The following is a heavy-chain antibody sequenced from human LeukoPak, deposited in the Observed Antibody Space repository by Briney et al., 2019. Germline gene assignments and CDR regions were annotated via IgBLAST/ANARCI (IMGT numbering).Heavy chain of an antibody. J-gene: IGHJ5*02. Sequence: SETLSLTCTVSVYSITSGYYWGWIRQPPGKGLEWIGNIYHSGSTYYNPSLKSRVTISVDTSKNQFSLNLSSVTAADTAVYYCARGGLRMRYNCFDPWGQGTLVTVSS. V-gene: IGHV4-38-2*02. CDR1: VYSITSGYY. CDR2: IYHSGST. D-gene: IGHD4-17*01. CDR3: ARGGLRMRYNCFDP.